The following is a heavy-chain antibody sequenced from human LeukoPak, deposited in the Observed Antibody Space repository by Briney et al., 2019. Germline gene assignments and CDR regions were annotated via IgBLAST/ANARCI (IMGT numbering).Heavy chain of an antibody. CDR1: GYTFTSYA. V-gene: IGHV1-3*01. D-gene: IGHD3-10*01. J-gene: IGHJ6*02. CDR2: INAGNGNT. CDR3: ARDRHGSGTYNYYGMDV. Sequence: ASVKVSCKASGYTFTSYAMHWVRQAPGQRLEWMGWINAGNGNTKYSQKFQGRVTITRDTSTSTVYMEVSSLRSEDTAVYYCARDRHGSGTYNYYGMDVWGQGTTVTVSS.